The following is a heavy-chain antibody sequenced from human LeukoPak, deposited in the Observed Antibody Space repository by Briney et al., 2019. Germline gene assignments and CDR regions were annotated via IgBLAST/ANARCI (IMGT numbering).Heavy chain of an antibody. CDR1: GGSFSGYY. V-gene: IGHV4-34*01. D-gene: IGHD2-21*02. Sequence: PSETLSLTCAVYGGSFSGYYWSWIRQPPGKGLEWIGEINHSGSTNYNPSLKSRVTISVDTSKNQFSLKLSSVTAADTAVYFCARDSNGIWYSARQHFDYWGQGTLVTVSS. J-gene: IGHJ4*02. CDR2: INHSGST. CDR3: ARDSNGIWYSARQHFDY.